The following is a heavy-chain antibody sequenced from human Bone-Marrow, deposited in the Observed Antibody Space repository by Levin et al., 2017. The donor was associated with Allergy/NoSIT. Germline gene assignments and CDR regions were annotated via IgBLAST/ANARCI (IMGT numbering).Heavy chain of an antibody. CDR1: GGNFRSYG. V-gene: IGHV1-69*13. D-gene: IGHD3-22*01. CDR2: IIPTFGTP. CDR3: AAERATFSYDSSSGYFYL. Sequence: GASVKVSCKPSGGNFRSYGFSWVRQAPGQGLEWMGAIIPTFGTPNYAQKFEGRVTISADAFTSTAYMEMNSLRSDDTAVYYCAAERATFSYDSSSGYFYLWGLGTLVTVSS. J-gene: IGHJ5*02.